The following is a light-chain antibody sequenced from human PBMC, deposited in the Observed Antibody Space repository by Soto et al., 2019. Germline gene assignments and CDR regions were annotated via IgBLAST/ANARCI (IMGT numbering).Light chain of an antibody. CDR3: CSYAGSSTHVV. V-gene: IGLV2-23*01. Sequence: QSALTQPASVSGSPGQSITISCTGTSSDVGSYNLVSWYQQHPGKAPKLMIYEGSKRPSGVSNRFSGSKSGNTASLTISGLQAEDEADYNCCSYAGSSTHVVFGGGTKVTVL. CDR2: EGS. CDR1: SSDVGSYNL. J-gene: IGLJ2*01.